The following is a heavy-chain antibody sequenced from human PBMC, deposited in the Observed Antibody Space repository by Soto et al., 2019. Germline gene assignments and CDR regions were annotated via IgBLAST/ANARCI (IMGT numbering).Heavy chain of an antibody. J-gene: IGHJ4*02. Sequence: QVQLQESGPGLVKPSETLSLTCIVSGASIRSSDFWSWIRQPAGKGLEWIGRIYNSGRTNYNPSLKSRVTMSVDTSKDQCSLKLTSVTAADRAVYYCARYRECHLDYWGQGTLVTVS. CDR1: GASIRSSDF. CDR3: ARYRECHLDY. V-gene: IGHV4-4*07. CDR2: IYNSGRT. D-gene: IGHD2-2*01.